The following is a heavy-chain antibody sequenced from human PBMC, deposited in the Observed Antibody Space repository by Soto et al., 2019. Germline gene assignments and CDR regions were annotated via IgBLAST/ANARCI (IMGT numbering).Heavy chain of an antibody. CDR1: GGTFSSYA. Sequence: ASVKVSCKASGGTFSSYAISWVRQAPGRGLEWMGGIIPIFGTANYAQKFQGRVTITADESTSTAYMELSSLRSEDTAVYYCARDTILDYGDYRYFDLWGRGTLVTVSS. CDR3: ARDTILDYGDYRYFDL. CDR2: IIPIFGTA. J-gene: IGHJ2*01. D-gene: IGHD4-17*01. V-gene: IGHV1-69*13.